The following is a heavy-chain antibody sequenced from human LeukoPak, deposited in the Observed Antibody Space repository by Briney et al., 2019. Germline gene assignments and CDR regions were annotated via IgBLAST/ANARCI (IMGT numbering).Heavy chain of an antibody. CDR3: ARPYGGVSYYMDV. CDR2: IYYSGST. Sequence: SETLSLTCTVSGGSISSYYWSWIRQPPGKGLEWIGYIYYSGSTNYNPSLKSRVTISVDTSKNQFSLKVNSVTAADTAVYYCARPYGGVSYYMDVWGKGTTVTISS. D-gene: IGHD4-23*01. J-gene: IGHJ6*03. V-gene: IGHV4-59*08. CDR1: GGSISSYY.